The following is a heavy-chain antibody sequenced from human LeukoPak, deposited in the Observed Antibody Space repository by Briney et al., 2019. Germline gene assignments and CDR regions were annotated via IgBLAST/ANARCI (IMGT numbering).Heavy chain of an antibody. Sequence: ASVKVSCKASAYTFTSYGISWVRQAPGQGLEWMGWISVYNGHTNYAQNLQGRVTMTTDTSTSTAYMELRSLRSDDTAVYYCARVVSRAVTNLFDYWGQGTLVTVSS. CDR2: ISVYNGHT. V-gene: IGHV1-18*01. CDR1: AYTFTSYG. J-gene: IGHJ4*02. D-gene: IGHD4-17*01. CDR3: ARVVSRAVTNLFDY.